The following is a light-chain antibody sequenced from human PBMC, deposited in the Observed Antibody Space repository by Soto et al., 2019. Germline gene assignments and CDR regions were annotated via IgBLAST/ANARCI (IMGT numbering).Light chain of an antibody. V-gene: IGKV2-28*01. Sequence: DIVMTQSPLSLPVTPGEPASISCRSSQSLLHSNAYNYLDWYLQKPGQSPQLLIYLGSNRASGVPDRFSGSGSGTDFTLKISRVEAEDVGVYYCMQALQTPRTFGQGDQGGYQ. CDR2: LGS. J-gene: IGKJ1*01. CDR3: MQALQTPRT. CDR1: QSLLHSNAYNY.